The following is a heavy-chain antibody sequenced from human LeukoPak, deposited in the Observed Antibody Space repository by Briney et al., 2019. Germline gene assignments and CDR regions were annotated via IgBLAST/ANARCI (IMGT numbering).Heavy chain of an antibody. D-gene: IGHD6-6*01. CDR2: ISSSGNTI. V-gene: IGHV3-48*04. CDR3: ARRRDFDY. CDR1: GFTLSTYI. Sequence: GGSLRLSCAASGFTLSTYIMNWVRQAPGKGLEWVSYISSSGNTIYYADSVKGRFTISRDNAKNSLFLQMNSLRAEDTAVYYCARRRDFDYWGQGTLVAVSS. J-gene: IGHJ4*02.